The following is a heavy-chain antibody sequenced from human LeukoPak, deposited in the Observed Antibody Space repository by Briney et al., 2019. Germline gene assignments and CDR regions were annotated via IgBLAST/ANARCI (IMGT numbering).Heavy chain of an antibody. Sequence: GGSLRLSCAASGFTFSDFWMNWVRQAPGKGLEWVASIKQDGSEKYYVDSVKGRFSISRDNTKNSLHLQMNSLRAEDTAVYYCARDHTVDGLVFDYWGQGSLVTVSS. CDR3: ARDHTVDGLVFDY. D-gene: IGHD6-19*01. V-gene: IGHV3-7*01. CDR1: GFTFSDFW. J-gene: IGHJ4*02. CDR2: IKQDGSEK.